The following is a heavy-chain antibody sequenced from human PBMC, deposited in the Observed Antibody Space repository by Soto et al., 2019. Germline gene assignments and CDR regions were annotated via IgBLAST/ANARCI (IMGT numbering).Heavy chain of an antibody. CDR3: AKAAEVYYGSGSYPVDY. CDR1: GFTFSSYE. V-gene: IGHV3-48*03. D-gene: IGHD3-10*01. J-gene: IGHJ4*02. Sequence: EVQLVESGGGLVQPGGSLRLSCAASGFTFSSYEMNWVRQAPGKGLEWVSYISSSGSTIYYADSVKGRFTISRDNAKNSLYLQMNSLRAEDTAVYYWAKAAEVYYGSGSYPVDYWGQGTLVTVSS. CDR2: ISSSGSTI.